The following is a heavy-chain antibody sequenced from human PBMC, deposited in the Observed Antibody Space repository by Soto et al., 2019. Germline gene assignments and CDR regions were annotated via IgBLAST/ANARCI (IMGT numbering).Heavy chain of an antibody. J-gene: IGHJ6*02. CDR3: DLNLVGAEWATDYYYYGMDV. CDR2: IKSKTDGGTT. Sequence: GGSLRLSCAASGFTFSNAWMNWVRQAPGKGLEWVGRIKSKTDGGTTDYAAPVKGRFTISRDDSKNTLYLQMNSLKTEDTAVYYCDLNLVGAEWATDYYYYGMDVWGQGTTVTVSS. D-gene: IGHD1-26*01. V-gene: IGHV3-15*07. CDR1: GFTFSNAW.